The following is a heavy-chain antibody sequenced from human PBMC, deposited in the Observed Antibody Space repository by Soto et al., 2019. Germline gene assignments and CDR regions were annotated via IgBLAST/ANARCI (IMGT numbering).Heavy chain of an antibody. J-gene: IGHJ6*02. V-gene: IGHV4-30-4*01. CDR1: GGSISRGYYY. Sequence: TLSLTCSVPGGSISRGYYYWSWIRHPPGKGLDWIGNIYDSGNTYYNPSLKSRLLISIDTSKTQFFLKVGSVTAADTAVYYCASSSIYGMDVWGQGTTVTVTS. CDR2: IYDSGNT. D-gene: IGHD3-9*01. CDR3: ASSSIYGMDV.